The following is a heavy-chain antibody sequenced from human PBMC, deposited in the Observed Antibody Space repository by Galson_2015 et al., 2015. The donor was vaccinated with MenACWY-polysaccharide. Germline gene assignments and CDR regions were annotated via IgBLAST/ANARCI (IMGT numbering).Heavy chain of an antibody. V-gene: IGHV3-21*06. Sequence: SLRLSCAASGFRINTYYMNWVRQTPGEGLEWVSSISKSGNDMQYTASVRGRFTISRDIAKNSLFLQMNSLGVEDTAIYYCAKDFHNYGMDVWGHGTTVTVSS. CDR1: GFRINTYY. CDR2: ISKSGNDM. J-gene: IGHJ6*02. CDR3: AKDFHNYGMDV.